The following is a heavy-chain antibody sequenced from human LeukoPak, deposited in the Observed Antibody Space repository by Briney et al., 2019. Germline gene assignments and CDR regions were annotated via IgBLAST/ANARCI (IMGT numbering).Heavy chain of an antibody. V-gene: IGHV3-23*01. J-gene: IGHJ4*02. CDR1: GFTLSSYA. Sequence: GGSLRLSCAASGFTLSSYAMSWVRQAPGKGLEWVSAISDSGNTYHADSVKGRFTVSRDSSKNTLFLQMNRLRPEDAAVYYCAKAPVTTCRGAYCYPFDYWGQGTLVTVSS. D-gene: IGHD2-21*01. CDR2: ISDSGNT. CDR3: AKAPVTTCRGAYCYPFDY.